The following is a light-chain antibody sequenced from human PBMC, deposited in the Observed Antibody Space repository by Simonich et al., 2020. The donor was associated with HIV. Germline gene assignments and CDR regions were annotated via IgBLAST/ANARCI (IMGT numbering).Light chain of an antibody. J-gene: IGKJ1*01. Sequence: DIVMTHSPLSLPVTPGEPASISCRSSQSLVHSNGYDCLDWYLQKPGQSPHLLIYLGSNRASGVPDRFSGSGSGTDCTLKISRVEAEDVGNYYCMQSIQFPRTFGQGTKVEIK. CDR1: QSLVHSNGYDC. CDR2: LGS. CDR3: MQSIQFPRT. V-gene: IGKV2-28*01.